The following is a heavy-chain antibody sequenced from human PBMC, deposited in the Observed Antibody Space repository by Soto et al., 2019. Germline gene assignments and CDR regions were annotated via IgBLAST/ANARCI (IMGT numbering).Heavy chain of an antibody. J-gene: IGHJ3*02. D-gene: IGHD3-9*01. CDR3: VRDEAHYDILTGSSLGRAFDI. V-gene: IGHV4-4*02. CDR2: IYHTGRT. Sequence: QVQLQESGPSLVKPSGTLSLTCVITNTSISSSNWWSWVRQAPGKGLEWIGEIYHTGRTNYAPSLTSRVNMSIDKSNNRFSLRLTSLTAADTAVYYCVRDEAHYDILTGSSLGRAFDIWGQGTMVTVSS. CDR1: NTSISSSNW.